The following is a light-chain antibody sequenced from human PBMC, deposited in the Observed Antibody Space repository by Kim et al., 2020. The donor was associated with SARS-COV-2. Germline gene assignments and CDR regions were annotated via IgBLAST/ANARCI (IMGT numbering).Light chain of an antibody. V-gene: IGLV2-8*01. CDR3: SSYAGSNNYV. J-gene: IGLJ1*01. CDR2: EVS. CDR1: SSDVGGYKY. Sequence: QSVLTQPPSASGSPGQSVTISCTGTSSDVGGYKYVSWYQQHPGKAPKLMIYEVSKRPSGVPDRFSGSKSGNTASLTVSGLQAEDEADYYSSSYAGSNNYVFGTGTKVTVL.